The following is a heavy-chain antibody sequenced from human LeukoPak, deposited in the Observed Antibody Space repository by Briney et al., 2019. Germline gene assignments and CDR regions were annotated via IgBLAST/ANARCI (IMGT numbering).Heavy chain of an antibody. CDR1: GGSFSGYY. V-gene: IGHV4-34*01. D-gene: IGHD1-1*01. CDR3: ASPTWNDY. Sequence: SETLSLTCAVYGGSFSGYYWSWIRQLPGKGLEWIGEINHSGSTNYNPSLKSRVTISVDTSKNQFSLKLSSVTAADTAVYYCASPTWNDYWGQGTLVTVSS. J-gene: IGHJ4*02. CDR2: INHSGST.